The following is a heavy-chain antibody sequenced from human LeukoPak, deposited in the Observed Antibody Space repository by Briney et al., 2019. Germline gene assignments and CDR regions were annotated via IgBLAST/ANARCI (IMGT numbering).Heavy chain of an antibody. J-gene: IGHJ6*03. CDR3: ARAVFGVVPDNYYYYYMDV. Sequence: ASVKVSCKASGGTFSSYAISWVRQAPGQGLEWMGGIIPIFGTANYAQKFQGRVTITADESTSTAYMELSSLRSEDTAVYYCARAVFGVVPDNYYYYYMDVWGKGTTVTVSS. V-gene: IGHV1-69*13. CDR2: IIPIFGTA. D-gene: IGHD3-3*01. CDR1: GGTFSSYA.